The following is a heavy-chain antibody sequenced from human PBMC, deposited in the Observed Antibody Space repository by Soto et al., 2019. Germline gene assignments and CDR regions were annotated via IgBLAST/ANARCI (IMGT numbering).Heavy chain of an antibody. D-gene: IGHD3-3*01. V-gene: IGHV1-46*03. Sequence: QVQLVQSGAEVKKPGASVKVSCKESGYTFTSYYMHWVRQSPGQGLEWMGIINPSGGSTSYAQKFQGRVTMTRDTSTSTVYMELSSLRSEDTAVYYCARGVLRFLEWLSQYFDYWGQGTLVNVSS. CDR3: ARGVLRFLEWLSQYFDY. CDR1: GYTFTSYY. CDR2: INPSGGST. J-gene: IGHJ4*02.